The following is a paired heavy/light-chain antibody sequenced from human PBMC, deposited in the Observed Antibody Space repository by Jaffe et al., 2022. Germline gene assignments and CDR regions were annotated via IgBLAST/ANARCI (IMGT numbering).Light chain of an antibody. CDR2: KAS. J-gene: IGKJ1*01. CDR3: QQYNAYST. V-gene: IGKV1-5*03. Sequence: DIQMTQSPSTLSASVGDRVTITCRASQSISIWLAWYQQKPGKAPKLLIYKASSLETGVPSRFSGSGSGTEFTLTINSLQPDDFATYYCQQYNAYSTFGQGTRVEIK. CDR1: QSISIW.
Heavy chain of an antibody. V-gene: IGHV3-23*01. D-gene: IGHD3-16*01. CDR3: AKGPLGLGVTTFYD. CDR2: ISGSGSST. Sequence: EVQLLESGGGLVQPGGSLRVSCVASGFTFSSYSMTWVRQAPGKGLEWVSGISGSGSSTYYADSVKGRFTISRDNSKNTLYLQMDSLRAEDTAVYQCAKGPLGLGVTTFYDWGQGTLVTVSS. J-gene: IGHJ4*02. CDR1: GFTFSSYS.